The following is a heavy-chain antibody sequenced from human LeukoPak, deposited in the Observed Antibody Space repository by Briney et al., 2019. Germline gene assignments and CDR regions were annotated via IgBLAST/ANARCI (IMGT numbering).Heavy chain of an antibody. V-gene: IGHV1-2*02. J-gene: IGHJ4*02. CDR3: ARDGVVRGVIIY. CDR2: IDPNSGGT. CDR1: GYTFTDYY. D-gene: IGHD3-10*01. Sequence: VSVKVSCKTSGYTFTDYYIHWVRQAPGQGLEWMGWIDPNSGGTNYAQKFQGRVTMTRDTSIRTAYMEVRRRRYDDTVLYYCARDGVVRGVIIYWGQGTPVTVSS.